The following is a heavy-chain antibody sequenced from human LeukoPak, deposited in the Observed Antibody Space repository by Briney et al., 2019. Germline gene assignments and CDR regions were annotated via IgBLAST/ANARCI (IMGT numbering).Heavy chain of an antibody. Sequence: PSETLSLTCAVYGGSFSGYYWSWIRQPPGKGLEWIGEINHSGSTNYNPSLKSRVTISVDTSKNQFSPKLSSVTAADTAVYYCARGPYGSGSYYISPSFDYWGQGTLVTVSS. CDR3: ARGPYGSGSYYISPSFDY. J-gene: IGHJ4*02. V-gene: IGHV4-34*01. D-gene: IGHD3-10*01. CDR2: INHSGST. CDR1: GGSFSGYY.